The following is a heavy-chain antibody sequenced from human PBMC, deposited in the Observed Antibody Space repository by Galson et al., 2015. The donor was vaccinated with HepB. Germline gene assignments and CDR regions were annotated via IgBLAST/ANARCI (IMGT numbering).Heavy chain of an antibody. V-gene: IGHV1-46*01. CDR2: INPSGGST. Sequence: SVKVSCKASGYTFTSYYMHWVRQAPGQGLEWMGIINPSGGSTSYAQKFQGRVTMTRDTSTSTVYMELSSLRSEGTAVYYCARVSGSYSGQDPGDYWGQGTLVTVSS. CDR3: ARVSGSYSGQDPGDY. J-gene: IGHJ4*02. CDR1: GYTFTSYY. D-gene: IGHD1-26*01.